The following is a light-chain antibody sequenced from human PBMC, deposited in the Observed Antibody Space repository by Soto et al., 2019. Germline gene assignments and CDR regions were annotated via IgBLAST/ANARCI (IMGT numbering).Light chain of an antibody. V-gene: IGKV1-9*01. CDR3: KHLNDYPYT. J-gene: IGKJ2*01. CDR1: QAISSS. CDR2: AAS. Sequence: DIQLTQSPSFLSSSVGDRVTITCRASQAISSSLAWYQHNPGKAPKLLIYAASTLQNGVPSSFSGSECGTKYTPTISSRQTEDFATYYSKHLNDYPYTLGQGSKVESK.